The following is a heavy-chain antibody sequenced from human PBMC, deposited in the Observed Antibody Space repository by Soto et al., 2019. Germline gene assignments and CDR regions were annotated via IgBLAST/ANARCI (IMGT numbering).Heavy chain of an antibody. J-gene: IGHJ4*02. V-gene: IGHV4-4*02. D-gene: IGHD3-22*01. CDR3: ATTYYYDRSGYMAFDY. Sequence: SETLSLTCAVSGGSISSRNWWSWVRQPPGKGLEWIGEIYHSGSTNYNPSLKSRVTISVDKSKNQFSLKLSSVTAADTAVYYCATTYYYDRSGYMAFDYWGQGTLVTVSS. CDR1: GGSISSRNW. CDR2: IYHSGST.